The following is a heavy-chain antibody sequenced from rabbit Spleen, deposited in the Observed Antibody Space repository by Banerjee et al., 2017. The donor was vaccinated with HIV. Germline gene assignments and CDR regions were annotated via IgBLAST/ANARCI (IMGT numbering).Heavy chain of an antibody. D-gene: IGHD8-1*01. CDR1: GFDFSSNYY. CDR3: ARDTGSSFSSYGMDL. CDR2: IEGGSSAFS. Sequence: QEQLEESGGDLVKPGASLTLTCTASGFDFSSNYYMCWVRQAPGKGLEWIACIEGGSSAFSYFASWAKGRFTISKTSSTTVTLQMTSLTVADTATYFCARDTGSSFSSYGMDLWGPGTLVTVS. V-gene: IGHV1S45*01. J-gene: IGHJ6*01.